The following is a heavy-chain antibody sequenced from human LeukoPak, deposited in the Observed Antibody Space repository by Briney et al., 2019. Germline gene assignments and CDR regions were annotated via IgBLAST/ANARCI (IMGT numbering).Heavy chain of an antibody. V-gene: IGHV3-30-3*01. CDR3: ARSGTYYDFWSGYPSDYFYGMDV. CDR1: GFTFSSYA. CDR2: ISYDGSNK. D-gene: IGHD3-3*01. J-gene: IGHJ6*02. Sequence: GGSLRLSCAASGFTFSSYAMHWVRQAPGRGLEWVAVISYDGSNKYYADSVKGRFTISRDNSKNTLYLQMNSLRAEDTAVYYCARSGTYYDFWSGYPSDYFYGMDVRGQGTTVTVSS.